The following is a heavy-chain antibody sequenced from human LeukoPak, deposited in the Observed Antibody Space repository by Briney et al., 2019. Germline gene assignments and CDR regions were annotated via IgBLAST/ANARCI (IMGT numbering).Heavy chain of an antibody. CDR3: ARHGWPGITMIVFTPYFDY. V-gene: IGHV4-59*08. J-gene: IGHJ4*02. CDR2: IYYSGST. D-gene: IGHD3-22*01. Sequence: SETLSLTCTVSGGSISGYYWSWIRQPPGKGLEWIGYIYYSGSTNYNPSLKSRVTISVDTSKNQFSLKLSSVTAADTAVYYCARHGWPGITMIVFTPYFDYWGQGTLVTVSS. CDR1: GGSISGYY.